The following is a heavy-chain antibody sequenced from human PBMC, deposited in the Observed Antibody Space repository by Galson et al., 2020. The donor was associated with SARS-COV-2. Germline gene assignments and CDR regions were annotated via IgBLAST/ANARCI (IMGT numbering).Heavy chain of an antibody. Sequence: GESLKISCAASGFTFSSYGMHWVRQAPGKGLEWVAVIWYDGSNKYYADSVKGRFTISRDNSKNTLYLQMNSLRAEDTAVYYCAKAIPDSSGWGEYVDAWGKGTTVSVAS. V-gene: IGHV3-33*06. J-gene: IGHJ6*03. D-gene: IGHD6-19*01. CDR2: IWYDGSNK. CDR3: AKAIPDSSGWGEYVDA. CDR1: GFTFSSYG.